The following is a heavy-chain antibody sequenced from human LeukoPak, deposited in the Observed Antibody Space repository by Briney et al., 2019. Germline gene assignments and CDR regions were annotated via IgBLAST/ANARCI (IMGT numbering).Heavy chain of an antibody. D-gene: IGHD2-2*01. Sequence: YISSGSSSIYFADSVKGRLTISRDNAKNSLYLQMDSLRAEDTAVYFCARARDCSSSSCYASYFDYWGQGTLVTVSS. J-gene: IGHJ4*02. CDR2: ISSGSSSI. V-gene: IGHV3-48*01. CDR3: ARARDCSSSSCYASYFDY.